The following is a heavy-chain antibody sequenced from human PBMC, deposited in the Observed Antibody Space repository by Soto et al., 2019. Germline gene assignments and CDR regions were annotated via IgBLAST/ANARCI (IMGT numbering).Heavy chain of an antibody. D-gene: IGHD6-19*01. CDR1: GFSFSSDS. Sequence: EVQLVESGGSLVQPGQSLRVSCAASGFSFSSDSMNWVRQAPGKGLEWISYISSSKTYIWYADSVKGRFTISRDNAKNSLSLQMNSLRDEDTAVYYCVRDSGWAFDIWGLGTMVTVSS. V-gene: IGHV3-48*02. CDR2: ISSSKTYI. J-gene: IGHJ3*02. CDR3: VRDSGWAFDI.